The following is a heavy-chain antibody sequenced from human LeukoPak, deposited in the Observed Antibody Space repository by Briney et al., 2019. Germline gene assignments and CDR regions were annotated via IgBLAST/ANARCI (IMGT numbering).Heavy chain of an antibody. CDR1: GDSVSSNNGA. V-gene: IGHV6-1*01. CDR2: TYYRSKWYN. CDR3: ARDLGNAGWYTFDY. J-gene: IGHJ4*02. D-gene: IGHD6-19*01. Sequence: SQTLSLICAISGDSVSSNNGAWNWIRQSPSRGLEWLGRTYYRSKWYNDYAVSMKGRITINPDTSKNQFSLQLNSVTPEDTAVYYCARDLGNAGWYTFDYWGQGTLVTVSS.